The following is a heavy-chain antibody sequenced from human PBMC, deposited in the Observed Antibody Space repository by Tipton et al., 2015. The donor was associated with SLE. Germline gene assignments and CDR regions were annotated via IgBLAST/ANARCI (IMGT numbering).Heavy chain of an antibody. D-gene: IGHD4-23*01. CDR1: GGSISSYY. CDR2: IYYSGST. Sequence: TLSLTCTVSGGSISSYYWSWIRQPPGKGLEWIGYIYYSGSTNYNPSLKSRVTISVDTSKNQFSLKLSSVTAADTAVYYCARDLDDYGGNPPGAFDIWGQGTMVTVSS. CDR3: ARDLDDYGGNPPGAFDI. J-gene: IGHJ3*02. V-gene: IGHV4-59*12.